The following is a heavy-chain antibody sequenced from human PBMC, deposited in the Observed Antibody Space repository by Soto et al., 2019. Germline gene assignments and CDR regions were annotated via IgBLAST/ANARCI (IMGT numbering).Heavy chain of an antibody. CDR3: AADARAWQQMGPPDC. Sequence: SVKVSCKASGFTFTSATFQWVRQPRGPRLGWRGWIAVGSGYTNYAQRFQDRVTLTRDMATATTYMEVSRLTAEDTAIDYCAADARAWQQMGPPDCWGQGTRVTVSS. V-gene: IGHV1-58*01. D-gene: IGHD6-13*01. CDR2: IAVGSGYT. CDR1: GFTFTSAT. J-gene: IGHJ4*02.